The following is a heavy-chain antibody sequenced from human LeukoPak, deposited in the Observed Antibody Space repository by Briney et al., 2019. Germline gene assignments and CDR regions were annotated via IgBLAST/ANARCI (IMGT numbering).Heavy chain of an antibody. CDR1: GFTFSSYG. Sequence: GGSLRLSCAASGFTFSSYGMHWVRQAPGKGLEWVAVISYDGSNKYYADSVKGRFTISRDNSKNTLYLQMNSLRAEDTAVYYCAKDLEAVAAYYFDYWGQGTLVTVSS. J-gene: IGHJ4*02. D-gene: IGHD6-19*01. CDR3: AKDLEAVAAYYFDY. V-gene: IGHV3-30*18. CDR2: ISYDGSNK.